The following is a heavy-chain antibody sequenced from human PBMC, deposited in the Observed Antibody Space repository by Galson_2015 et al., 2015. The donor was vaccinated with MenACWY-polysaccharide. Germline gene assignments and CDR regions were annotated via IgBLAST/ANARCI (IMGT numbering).Heavy chain of an antibody. CDR1: GFTFSNYA. V-gene: IGHV3-23*01. CDR3: ARVRYSTGKYQFDY. CDR2: IGSSGSNT. J-gene: IGHJ4*02. D-gene: IGHD2-2*01. Sequence: SLRLSCAASGFTFSNYAMSWVRQAPGKGLEWVSTIGSSGSNTHYADSVKGRFTISRDNSKNTLSLQMNSLRAEDTAVYYCARVRYSTGKYQFDYWGQGTLVAVSS.